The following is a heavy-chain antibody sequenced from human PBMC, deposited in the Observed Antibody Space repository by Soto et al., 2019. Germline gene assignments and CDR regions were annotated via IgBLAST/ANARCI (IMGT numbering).Heavy chain of an antibody. CDR3: ARFNWYFDL. J-gene: IGHJ2*01. CDR2: IYYSGST. CDR1: GGSISSYY. V-gene: IGHV4-59*08. Sequence: QVQLQESGPGLVKPSETLSLTCTVSGGSISSYYWSWIRQPPGKGLEWIGYIYYSGSTNYNPSLKSRFNISVDTSKNQFCLKLSSVTAADTAVYYCARFNWYFDLWGRGTLVTVSS.